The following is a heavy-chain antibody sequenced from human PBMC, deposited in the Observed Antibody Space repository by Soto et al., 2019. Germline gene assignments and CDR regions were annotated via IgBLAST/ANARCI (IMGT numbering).Heavy chain of an antibody. CDR2: IYYSGST. D-gene: IGHD6-19*01. CDR3: ARSVAVPGAHIDY. CDR1: GGSINDFY. Sequence: PSETLSLTCTVSGGSINDFYWSWIRQPPGKGLEWIGYIYYSGSTDYNPSLKGRVTISVDTSKNQFSLRLSSVTAADTAVYSCARSVAVPGAHIDYWGQGTQVTVS. J-gene: IGHJ4*02. V-gene: IGHV4-59*01.